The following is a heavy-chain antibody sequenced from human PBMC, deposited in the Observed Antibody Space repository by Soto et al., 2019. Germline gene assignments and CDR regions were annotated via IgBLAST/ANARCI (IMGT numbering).Heavy chain of an antibody. CDR3: EREAVSGRTGFDC. CDR2: VNAYNGNT. J-gene: IGHJ4*01. D-gene: IGHD6-19*01. Sequence: QVQLAQSGTEVKKPGASVKVSCKASGYTFTSYGISWVRQAPGQGREWMGWVNAYNGNTNYAQKFQGRVTMTTDTSTSTAYIELRSLRSDDTAVYYCEREAVSGRTGFDCWGHGTLVTVSS. CDR1: GYTFTSYG. V-gene: IGHV1-18*01.